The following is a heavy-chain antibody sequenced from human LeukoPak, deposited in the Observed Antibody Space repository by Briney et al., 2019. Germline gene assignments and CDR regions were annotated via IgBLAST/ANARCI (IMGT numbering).Heavy chain of an antibody. D-gene: IGHD2-21*01. Sequence: GGALRLACAASGFMFSSDWMSWGRQAPGKGVGWVSSISSSSSYIYYADSVKGRFTISRDNAKNSLYLQMNSLRAEDTAVYYCARRPIGDSGVNYWGQGTLVTVSS. V-gene: IGHV3-21*01. CDR2: ISSSSSYI. CDR1: GFMFSSDW. CDR3: ARRPIGDSGVNY. J-gene: IGHJ4*02.